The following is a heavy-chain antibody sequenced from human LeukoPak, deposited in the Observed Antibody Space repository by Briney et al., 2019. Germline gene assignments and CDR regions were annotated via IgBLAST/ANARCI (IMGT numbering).Heavy chain of an antibody. D-gene: IGHD3-3*01. CDR1: GFTFSSYA. CDR3: AKDLLPYDFWSGYPYDYCGMDV. CDR2: ISGSGGST. V-gene: IGHV3-23*01. Sequence: GGSLRLSCAASGFTFSSYAMSWVHQAPGKGLEWVSAISGSGGSTYYADSVKGRFTISRDNSKNTLYLQMNSLRAEDTAVYYCAKDLLPYDFWSGYPYDYCGMDVWGQGTTVTVSS. J-gene: IGHJ6*02.